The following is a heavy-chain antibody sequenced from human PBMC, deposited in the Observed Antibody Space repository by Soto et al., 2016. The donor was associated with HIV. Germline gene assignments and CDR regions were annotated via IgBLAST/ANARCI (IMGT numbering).Heavy chain of an antibody. CDR2: INGDGSAT. D-gene: IGHD2-21*02. J-gene: IGHJ4*02. Sequence: EVQLVESGGGVVRPGGSLRLSCAASGFTFDDYAMHWVRQVPGKSLEWISLINGDGSATYYEDSMKGRFTISRDNNKNSLYLQMNSLRSEDTALYYCARDGDWGAFDSWGQGTLVTVSS. V-gene: IGHV3-43*02. CDR1: GFTFDDYA. CDR3: ARDGDWGAFDS.